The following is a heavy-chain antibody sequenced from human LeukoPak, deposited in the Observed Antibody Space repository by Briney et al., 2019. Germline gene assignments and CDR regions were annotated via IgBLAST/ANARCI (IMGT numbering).Heavy chain of an antibody. CDR2: INAGNGNT. CDR1: GYTFTSYA. CDR3: ARDRVSSGWYLFDY. D-gene: IGHD6-19*01. V-gene: IGHV1-3*01. Sequence: GASVKVSCKASGYTFTSYAMHWVRQAPGQRLEWMGWINAGNGNTKYSQKFQGRVTITRDTSASTAYMVLSSLRSEDTAVYYCARDRVSSGWYLFDYWGQGTLVTVSS. J-gene: IGHJ4*02.